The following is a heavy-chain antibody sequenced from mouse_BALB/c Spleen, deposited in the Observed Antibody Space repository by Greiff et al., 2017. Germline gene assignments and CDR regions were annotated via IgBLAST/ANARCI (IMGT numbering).Heavy chain of an antibody. CDR1: GYSFTGYT. D-gene: IGHD1-1*01. J-gene: IGHJ4*01. CDR2: INPYNGGT. Sequence: EVKLQESGPELVKPGASMKISCKASGYSFTGYTMNWVKQSHGKNLEWIGLINPYNGGTSYNQKFKGKATLTVDKSSSTAYMELLSLTSEDSAVYYCARVDYGSSFYAMDYWGQGTSVTVSS. V-gene: IGHV1-18*01. CDR3: ARVDYGSSFYAMDY.